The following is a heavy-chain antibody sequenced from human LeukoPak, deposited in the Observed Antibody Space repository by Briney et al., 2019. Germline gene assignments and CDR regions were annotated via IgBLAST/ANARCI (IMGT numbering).Heavy chain of an antibody. CDR3: ARGRASDCSNSSCRRGFDY. CDR1: GGSISSSSYY. J-gene: IGHJ4*02. V-gene: IGHV4-39*07. D-gene: IGHD2-2*01. Sequence: SETLSLTCTVSGGSISSSSYYWGWIRQPPGKGLEWIGSLYYSGSTNYNPSLKSRVTMSVDTSKNQFSLKLSSVTAADTAVYYCARGRASDCSNSSCRRGFDYWGQGTLVTVSS. CDR2: LYYSGST.